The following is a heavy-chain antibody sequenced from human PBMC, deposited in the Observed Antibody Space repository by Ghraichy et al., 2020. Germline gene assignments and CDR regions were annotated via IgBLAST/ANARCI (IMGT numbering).Heavy chain of an antibody. CDR3: AKDYRGGVVGSLDV. V-gene: IGHV3-23*01. CDR1: GFIFSNFG. Sequence: GGSLRLSCAASGFIFSNFGTSWVCQAPGKGLEWVSGISGSGISTYYADSVKGRFTISRDNSKNTVHLQMNSLRAEDTAVYYCAKDYRGGVVGSLDVWGQGTTVTVSS. D-gene: IGHD3-16*01. J-gene: IGHJ6*02. CDR2: ISGSGIST.